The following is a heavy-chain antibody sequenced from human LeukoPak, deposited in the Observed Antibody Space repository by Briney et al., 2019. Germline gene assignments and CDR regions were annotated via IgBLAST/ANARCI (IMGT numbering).Heavy chain of an antibody. J-gene: IGHJ6*03. CDR1: GYTFTSYG. V-gene: IGHV1-18*01. CDR2: ISAYNGNT. D-gene: IGHD4-17*01. Sequence: GASVKVSCKASGYTFTSYGISWVRQAPGQGLEWMGWISAYNGNTNYAQNLQGRVTMTTDTSTSTAYMELRSLRSDDTAVYNCARIYGDYEPKDYYYYYYMDAWGKGTTVTVSS. CDR3: ARIYGDYEPKDYYYYYYMDA.